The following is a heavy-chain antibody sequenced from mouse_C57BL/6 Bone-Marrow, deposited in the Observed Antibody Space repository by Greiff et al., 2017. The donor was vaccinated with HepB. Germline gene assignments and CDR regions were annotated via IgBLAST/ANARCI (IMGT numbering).Heavy chain of an antibody. J-gene: IGHJ2*01. V-gene: IGHV1-19*01. CDR1: GYTFTDYY. CDR3: ARSGDPIYYDYDAYYFDY. Sequence: VQLQQSGPVLVKPGASVKMSCKASGYTFTDYYMNWVKQSHGKSLEWIGVINPYNGGTSYNQKFKGKATLTVDQSSSTAYMQLSSLTSEDSAVYYCARSGDPIYYDYDAYYFDYWGQGTTLTVSS. D-gene: IGHD2-4*01. CDR2: INPYNGGT.